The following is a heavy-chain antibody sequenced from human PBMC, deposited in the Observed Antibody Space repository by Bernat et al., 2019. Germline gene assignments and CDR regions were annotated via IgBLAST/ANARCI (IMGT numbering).Heavy chain of an antibody. Sequence: QVQLVESGGGVVQPGRSLRLSCAASGFTFSSYGMHWVRQAPGKGLEWVAVIWYDGSNKYYADSVKGRFTISRDNSKNTLYLQMNSLRAEDTAVYYCARVLYYYDSSGSQPYYGMDVWGQGTTVTVSS. CDR1: GFTFSSYG. CDR3: ARVLYYYDSSGSQPYYGMDV. CDR2: IWYDGSNK. D-gene: IGHD3-22*01. V-gene: IGHV3-33*01. J-gene: IGHJ6*02.